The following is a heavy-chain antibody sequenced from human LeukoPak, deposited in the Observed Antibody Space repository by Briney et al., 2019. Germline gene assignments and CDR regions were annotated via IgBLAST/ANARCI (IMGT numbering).Heavy chain of an antibody. CDR3: ARDLWFGELWAIDP. Sequence: ASVKVSCKASGYTFTGYYMHWVRQAPGQGLEWMGWINPNSGGTNYAQKFQGRVTMTRDTSISTAYMELSRLRSDDTAVYYCARDLWFGELWAIDPWGQGTLVTVSS. V-gene: IGHV1-2*02. J-gene: IGHJ5*02. CDR2: INPNSGGT. CDR1: GYTFTGYY. D-gene: IGHD3-10*01.